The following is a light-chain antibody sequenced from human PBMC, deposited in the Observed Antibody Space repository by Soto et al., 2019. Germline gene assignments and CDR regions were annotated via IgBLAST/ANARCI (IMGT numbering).Light chain of an antibody. CDR2: EGS. J-gene: IGLJ1*01. Sequence: QSALTQPDSVSGSPGQSSTISCTGTSNDVGSYNLVSWYQQHPGKAPKLMIYEGSKRPSGVSNRFSGSKSGNTASLTISGLQAEEEADYYCCSYAGRSTVSSVFGTGTKVTVL. V-gene: IGLV2-23*03. CDR3: CSYAGRSTVSSV. CDR1: SNDVGSYNL.